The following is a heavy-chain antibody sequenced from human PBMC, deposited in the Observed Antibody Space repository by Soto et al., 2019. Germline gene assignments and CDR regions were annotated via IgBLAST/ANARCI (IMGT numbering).Heavy chain of an antibody. CDR2: INAGNGNT. V-gene: IGHV1-3*01. CDR1: GYTFTSYA. D-gene: IGHD6-19*01. J-gene: IGHJ4*02. Sequence: ASVKVSCKSSGYTFTSYAMHWVRQAPGQRLEWMGWINAGNGNTKYSQKFQGRVTITRDTSASTAYMELSSLRSEDTAVYYCARDPPGYSSGGFDYWGQGTLVTVS. CDR3: ARDPPGYSSGGFDY.